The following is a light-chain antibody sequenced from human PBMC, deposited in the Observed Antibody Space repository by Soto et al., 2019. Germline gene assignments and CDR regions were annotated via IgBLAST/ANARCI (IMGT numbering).Light chain of an antibody. CDR3: QHRGNWLGT. CDR2: DAS. V-gene: IGKV3-11*01. Sequence: EIVLTQSTATLSLSPGERATLSCTASQSVGSFLAWYQQKSGQTPRLLIYDASNRPPGIPARFSGSGSGTDFTLTISSLEPEDFAVYYCQHRGNWLGTFGPGTKVDIK. CDR1: QSVGSF. J-gene: IGKJ3*01.